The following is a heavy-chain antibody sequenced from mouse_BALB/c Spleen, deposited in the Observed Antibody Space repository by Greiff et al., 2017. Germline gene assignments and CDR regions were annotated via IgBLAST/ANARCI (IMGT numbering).Heavy chain of an antibody. V-gene: IGHV5-6-4*01. CDR3: TRPGKDAMDY. CDR1: GFTFSSYT. CDR2: ISSGGSYT. D-gene: IGHD2-1*01. J-gene: IGHJ4*01. Sequence: EVMLVESGGGLVKPGGSLKLSCAASGFTFSSYTMSWVRQTPEKRLEWVATISSGGSYTYYPDSVKGRFTISRDNAKNTLYLQMSSLKSEDTAMYYCTRPGKDAMDYWGQGTSVTVSS.